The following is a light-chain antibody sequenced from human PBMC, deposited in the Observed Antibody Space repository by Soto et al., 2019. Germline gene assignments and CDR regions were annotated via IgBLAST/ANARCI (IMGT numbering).Light chain of an antibody. V-gene: IGLV1-44*01. J-gene: IGLJ1*01. CDR2: NNN. CDR1: SSNIGSNT. CDR3: AAWDDSLIGYV. Sequence: QSVLTQPPSTSGTPGQRVTISCSGSSSNIGSNTVSWCQQLPGTAPKPLIYNNNQRPLGVPDRFSGSKSGTSASLAISGLQSEDEADYYCAAWDDSLIGYVFGTGTKVTVL.